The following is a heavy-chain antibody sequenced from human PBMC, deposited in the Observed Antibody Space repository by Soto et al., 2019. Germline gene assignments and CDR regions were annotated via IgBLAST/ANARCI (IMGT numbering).Heavy chain of an antibody. CDR3: ASIDCGSCASVPYSYGMDG. J-gene: IGHJ6*02. CDR2: ISYDGSTR. D-gene: IGHD2-15*01. CDR1: GFAFSNYG. Sequence: QVQLVESGGGVVQPGRSLRLSCAATGFAFSNYGMHWVRQAPGKGLEWVALISYDGSTRSYADSVRGRFTISRDNSKNALYLQLNSPGPEDTALYYCASIDCGSCASVPYSYGMDGWGQGTMVTVSS. V-gene: IGHV3-30*03.